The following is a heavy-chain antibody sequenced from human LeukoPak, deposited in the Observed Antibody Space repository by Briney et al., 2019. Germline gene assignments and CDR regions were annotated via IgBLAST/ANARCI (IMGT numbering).Heavy chain of an antibody. Sequence: SQTLSLACTVSGGSISSGTYYWSWIRQPAGKGLEWIGRIYTSGSTKYNPSLKSRVTISVDTSKNQFSLKLSSVTAADTAVYYCARGTPYSTTKDYFDYWGQGTLVTVSA. J-gene: IGHJ4*02. D-gene: IGHD5-18*01. V-gene: IGHV4-61*02. CDR2: IYTSGST. CDR1: GGSISSGTYY. CDR3: ARGTPYSTTKDYFDY.